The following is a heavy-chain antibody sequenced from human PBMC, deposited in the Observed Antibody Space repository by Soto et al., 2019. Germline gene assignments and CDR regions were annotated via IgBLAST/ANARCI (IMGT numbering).Heavy chain of an antibody. CDR3: GALCSITWCYGMDV. V-gene: IGHV4-59*01. CDR2: IFYTGST. D-gene: IGHD2-2*01. Sequence: QVQLQESGPGLVKPSETLSLTCTVSGGSISSYSWSWIRQPPGKGLEWIGDIFYTGSTNYNPSIKSRVTISVDTPKNQFSLKLSSVTASDTAVYYGGALCSITWCYGMDVWGQGTTVTVSS. CDR1: GGSISSYS. J-gene: IGHJ6*02.